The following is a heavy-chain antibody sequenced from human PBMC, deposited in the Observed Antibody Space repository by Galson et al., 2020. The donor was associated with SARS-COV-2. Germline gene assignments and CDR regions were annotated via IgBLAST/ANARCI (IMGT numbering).Heavy chain of an antibody. CDR3: ARDDREEGYSGGWTGGFDY. J-gene: IGHJ4*02. V-gene: IGHV3-33*01. Sequence: TGGSLRPSCAASGFTFSSYGMHWVRQAPGKGLEWEAVIWYDGSNKYYADSVKGRFTISRDISKNTLYLQMNSLSAENTAVYYCARDDREEGYSGGWTGGFDYWGQGTLVTVSS. D-gene: IGHD6-19*01. CDR2: IWYDGSNK. CDR1: GFTFSSYG.